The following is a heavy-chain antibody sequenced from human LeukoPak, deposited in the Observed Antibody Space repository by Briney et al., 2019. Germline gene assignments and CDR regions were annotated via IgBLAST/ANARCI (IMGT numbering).Heavy chain of an antibody. V-gene: IGHV1-18*01. D-gene: IGHD3-10*01. CDR3: ARALLWFGEPSHIDY. CDR1: GYTFTSYG. J-gene: IGHJ4*02. CDR2: IAAYNDNT. Sequence: ASVKVSCKASGYTFTSYGISWVRQAPGRELEWMGWIAAYNDNTNYAQKLQGRVTMTTDTSTSTAYMELRSLRPDDTAVYYCARALLWFGEPSHIDYWGQGTLVTASS.